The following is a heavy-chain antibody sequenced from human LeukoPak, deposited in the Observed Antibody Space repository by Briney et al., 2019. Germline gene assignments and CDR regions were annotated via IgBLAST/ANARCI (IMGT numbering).Heavy chain of an antibody. V-gene: IGHV3-43*02. J-gene: IGHJ4*02. Sequence: GGSLRLSCAASGFTLSGYAMTWVRQPPGKGLEWVSLIGGNGGTTSHADSVKGRFTISRDNNKNTLYLQMNGLRTEDTALYYCAKDLKGWWVPGDYWGQGTLVTVSS. CDR3: AKDLKGWWVPGDY. CDR1: GFTLSGYA. CDR2: IGGNGGTT. D-gene: IGHD2-15*01.